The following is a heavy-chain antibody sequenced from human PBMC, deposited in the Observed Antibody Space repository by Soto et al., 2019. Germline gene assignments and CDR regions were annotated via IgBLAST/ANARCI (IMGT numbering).Heavy chain of an antibody. D-gene: IGHD3-16*02. CDR2: ISGRGLIA. J-gene: IGHJ4*02. Sequence: PGGSLRLSCSISGFTSGNDAMNWVRQTPGKGLDWLSVISGRGLIASYADSVKGRFTVSSGKPKSTVILQLTNLTLEDTPSDYCGQAERLWVPYRWGQGXLVTVT. V-gene: IGHV3-23*01. CDR3: GQAERLWVPYR. CDR1: GFTSGNDA.